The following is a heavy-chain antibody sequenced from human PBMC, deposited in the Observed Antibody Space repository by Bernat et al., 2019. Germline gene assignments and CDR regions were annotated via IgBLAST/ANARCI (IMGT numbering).Heavy chain of an antibody. J-gene: IGHJ4*02. CDR2: IYWDDDK. V-gene: IGHV2-5*02. D-gene: IGHD1-14*01. CDR3: EHSSLRTTWTYPYFDY. Sequence: QITLKESGPTLVKPTQTLTLTCTFSGFSLSTTGMSVCWIRQPPGKTLEWLARIYWDDDKGYSPFLKNRLTITKDTSKNQVVLTVTNMDPVDTATYYCEHSSLRTTWTYPYFDYWGQGTLVTVSS. CDR1: GFSLSTTGMS.